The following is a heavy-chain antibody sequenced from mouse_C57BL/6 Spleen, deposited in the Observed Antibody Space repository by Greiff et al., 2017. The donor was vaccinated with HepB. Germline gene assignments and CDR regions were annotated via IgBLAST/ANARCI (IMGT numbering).Heavy chain of an antibody. D-gene: IGHD4-1*01. J-gene: IGHJ4*01. CDR1: GYAFSSSW. V-gene: IGHV1-82*01. CDR2: IYPGDGDT. Sequence: VQVVESGPELVKPGASVKISCKASGYAFSSSWMNWVKQRPGKGLEWIGRIYPGDGDTNYNGKFKGKATLTADKSSSTAYMQLSSLTSEDSAVYFCASNWERYYAMDYWGQGTSVTVSS. CDR3: ASNWERYYAMDY.